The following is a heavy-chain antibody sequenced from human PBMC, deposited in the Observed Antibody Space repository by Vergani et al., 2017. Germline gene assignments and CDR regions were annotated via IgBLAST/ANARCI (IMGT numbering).Heavy chain of an antibody. V-gene: IGHV3-21*01. CDR1: GFTFSSYS. J-gene: IGHJ3*02. Sequence: EVQLVESGGGLVKPGGSLRLSCAASGFTFSSYSMNWVRQAPGKGLEWVSSISSSSSYIYYADSVKGRFTISRDNAKNSLYLQINSLRAEDTAVYYCARGMASVRDAFDIWGQGTMVTVSS. CDR2: ISSSSSYI. D-gene: IGHD2-8*01. CDR3: ARGMASVRDAFDI.